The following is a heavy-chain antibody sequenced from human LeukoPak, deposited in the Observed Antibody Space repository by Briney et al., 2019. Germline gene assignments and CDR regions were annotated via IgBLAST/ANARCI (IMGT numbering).Heavy chain of an antibody. J-gene: IGHJ4*02. V-gene: IGHV3-21*01. D-gene: IGHD1-1*01. Sequence: GGSLRLSCAASGFTFSSYSMNWVRQAPGKGLEWVSSISSSSSYIYYADSVKGRFTIPRDNAKNSLYLQMNSLRAEDTAVYYCASGGTMGPNDYWGQGTLVTVSS. CDR1: GFTFSSYS. CDR2: ISSSSSYI. CDR3: ASGGTMGPNDY.